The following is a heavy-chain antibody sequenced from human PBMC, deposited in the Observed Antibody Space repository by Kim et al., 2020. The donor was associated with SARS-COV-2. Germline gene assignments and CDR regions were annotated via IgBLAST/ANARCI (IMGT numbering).Heavy chain of an antibody. CDR3: ARDRGGIFDY. CDR2: ST. Sequence: STSYAQKFQGRVTMTRDTSTSTVYMELSSLRSEDTAVYYCARDRGGIFDYWGQGTLVTVSS. V-gene: IGHV1-46*01. J-gene: IGHJ4*02. D-gene: IGHD3-10*01.